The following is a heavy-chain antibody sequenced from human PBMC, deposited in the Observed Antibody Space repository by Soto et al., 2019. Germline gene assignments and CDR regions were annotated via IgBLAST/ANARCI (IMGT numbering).Heavy chain of an antibody. Sequence: NPSETLSLTCTVSGGSISSYYWSWIRQPPGKGLEWIGYIYYSGSTNYNPSLKSRVTISVDTSKNQFSLKLSSVTAADTAVYYCARVRDSSGWYEAGGGAFDIWGQGTMVPVS. J-gene: IGHJ3*02. CDR2: IYYSGST. D-gene: IGHD6-19*01. CDR3: ARVRDSSGWYEAGGGAFDI. V-gene: IGHV4-59*01. CDR1: GGSISSYY.